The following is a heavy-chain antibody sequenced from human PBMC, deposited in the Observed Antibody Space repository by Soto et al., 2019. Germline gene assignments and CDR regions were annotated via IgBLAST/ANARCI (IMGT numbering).Heavy chain of an antibody. J-gene: IGHJ4*02. D-gene: IGHD2-15*01. CDR3: EKDRAYCSGGSCYYFDY. V-gene: IGHV3-23*01. Sequence: GRSVRLSCAASGFTFSSYAMSWVRQAPGKRLEWVSAISGIGGSTDDADSVKGRFTISRDTSKNTLYLQMNGLRAGDTAVYYCEKDRAYCSGGSCYYFDYWGQGTLVTVSS. CDR2: ISGIGGST. CDR1: GFTFSSYA.